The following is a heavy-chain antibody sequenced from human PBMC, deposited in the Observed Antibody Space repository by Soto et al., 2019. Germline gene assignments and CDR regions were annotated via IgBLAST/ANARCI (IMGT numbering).Heavy chain of an antibody. Sequence: QVQLVQSGLEVKKPGASVKVSCKASAYTFTNYGISWLRQAPGQGLEWMGWISGYNGQTNYAQSFLGRVTFTTDTPKRTAYMALMSLRSDDTAMYYCERDGRKDLWVEVLNAMDVWGQETKVTVSS. J-gene: IGHJ6*02. CDR3: ERDGRKDLWVEVLNAMDV. D-gene: IGHD3-3*01. V-gene: IGHV1-18*01. CDR1: AYTFTNYG. CDR2: ISGYNGQT.